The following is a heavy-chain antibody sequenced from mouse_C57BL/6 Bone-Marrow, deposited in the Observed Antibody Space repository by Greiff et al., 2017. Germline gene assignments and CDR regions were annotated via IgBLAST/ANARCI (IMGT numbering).Heavy chain of an antibody. Sequence: VQLQQSGAELVRPGTSVKLSCKASGYTFTSYWMHWVKQRPGQGLEWIGVIDPSDSYTNYNQKFKGKATLTVDTSSSTAYMQLSSLTSEDSAVYYCARSYYYGTRGDYWGQGTTLTVSS. V-gene: IGHV1-59*01. J-gene: IGHJ2*01. CDR1: GYTFTSYW. D-gene: IGHD1-1*01. CDR3: ARSYYYGTRGDY. CDR2: IDPSDSYT.